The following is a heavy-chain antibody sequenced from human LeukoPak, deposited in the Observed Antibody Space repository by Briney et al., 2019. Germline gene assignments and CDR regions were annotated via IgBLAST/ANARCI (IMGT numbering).Heavy chain of an antibody. CDR2: MNPNSGNT. CDR1: GYTFTSYD. V-gene: IGHV1-8*01. D-gene: IGHD3-9*01. CDR3: ARGPELRYFDWLPNIKWFDP. Sequence: ASVKVSCKASGYTFTSYDINWVRRATGQGLEWMGWMNPNSGNTGYAQKFQGRVTMTRNTSISTAYMELSSLRSEDTAVYYCARGPELRYFDWLPNIKWFDPWGQGTLVTVSS. J-gene: IGHJ5*02.